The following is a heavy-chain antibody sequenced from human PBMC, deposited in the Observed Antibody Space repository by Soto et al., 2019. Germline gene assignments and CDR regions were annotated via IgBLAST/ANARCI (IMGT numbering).Heavy chain of an antibody. CDR3: ARVVKYYDILTGSPFDP. J-gene: IGHJ5*02. D-gene: IGHD3-9*01. V-gene: IGHV4-31*03. Sequence: PSETLSLTCTVSGGSISSGGYYWSRIRQHPGKGLEWIGYIYYSGSAYYNPSLKSRVTISVDTSKNQFSLKLSSVTAADTAVYYCARVVKYYDILTGSPFDPWGQGTLVTVSS. CDR2: IYYSGSA. CDR1: GGSISSGGYY.